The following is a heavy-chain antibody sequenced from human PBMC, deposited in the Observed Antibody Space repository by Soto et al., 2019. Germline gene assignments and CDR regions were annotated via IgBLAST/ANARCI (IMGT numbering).Heavy chain of an antibody. J-gene: IGHJ4*02. CDR2: IHHGGST. V-gene: IGHV4-4*02. Sequence: SETLSLTCAVSSGSVSNDNWWGWVRQPPGKRLEWIGEIHHGGSTNYNPSFKSRVTISVDKSKNQFFLKMNSVTAADTAVYFCAKRQGIGAAAKNFDFWGQGTLVTVSS. D-gene: IGHD6-13*01. CDR1: SGSVSNDNW. CDR3: AKRQGIGAAAKNFDF.